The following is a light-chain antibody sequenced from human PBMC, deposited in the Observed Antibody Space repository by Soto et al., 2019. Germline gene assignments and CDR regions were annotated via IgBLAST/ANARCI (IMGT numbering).Light chain of an antibody. Sequence: QSALTQPRSVSGSPGQSVTISCTGTSSDVGTYNYVSSYQQHPGKAHKLMIYDVSQRPSGVPDRFSGSKSGNTASLTIAGLQAEDESDYYCGSYAGSYTSVFGGGTKVTVL. V-gene: IGLV2-11*01. CDR3: GSYAGSYTSV. J-gene: IGLJ2*01. CDR1: SSDVGTYNY. CDR2: DVS.